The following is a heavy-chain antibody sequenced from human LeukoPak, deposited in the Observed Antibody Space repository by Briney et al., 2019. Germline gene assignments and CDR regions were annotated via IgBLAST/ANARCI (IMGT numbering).Heavy chain of an antibody. CDR3: AIRAGAYSHPYDY. CDR1: GFTFNIYS. Sequence: PGGSLRLSSVTSGFTFNIYSMNWVRQAPGKGLEWVSFIYSDNTHYSDSVKGRFTISKDNSKNTLYLQMNSLRAEDTAVYYCAIRAGAYSHPYDYWGQGTLGTVSS. J-gene: IGHJ4*02. V-gene: IGHV3-53*01. D-gene: IGHD4/OR15-4a*01. CDR2: IYSDNT.